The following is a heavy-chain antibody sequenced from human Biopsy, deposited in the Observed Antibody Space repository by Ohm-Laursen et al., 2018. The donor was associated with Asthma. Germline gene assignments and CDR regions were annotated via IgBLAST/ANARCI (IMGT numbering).Heavy chain of an antibody. D-gene: IGHD3-22*01. Sequence: SLRLSCTASGFTFSSYVMHWVRQAPGKGLEWVALIRFDGSDRYYADSVKGRFTISRDNAKNTLYLQMNSLRAEDTAVYYCAKARIHHFYDSSGYYQHDWGQGTLVTVSS. CDR2: IRFDGSDR. J-gene: IGHJ4*02. CDR3: AKARIHHFYDSSGYYQHD. CDR1: GFTFSSYV. V-gene: IGHV3-33*03.